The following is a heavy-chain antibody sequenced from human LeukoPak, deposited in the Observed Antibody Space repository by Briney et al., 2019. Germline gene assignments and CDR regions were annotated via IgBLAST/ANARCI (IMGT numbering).Heavy chain of an antibody. CDR3: ARGYCSSTSCYPEYYFDY. J-gene: IGHJ4*02. D-gene: IGHD2-2*01. CDR1: GGSFSGYY. V-gene: IGHV4-34*01. Sequence: PSETLSLTCAVYGGSFSGYYWSWIRQPPVKGLEWIGEINHSGSTNYNPSLKSRVTISVDTSKNQFSLKLSSVTAADTAVYYCARGYCSSTSCYPEYYFDYWGQGTLVTVSS. CDR2: INHSGST.